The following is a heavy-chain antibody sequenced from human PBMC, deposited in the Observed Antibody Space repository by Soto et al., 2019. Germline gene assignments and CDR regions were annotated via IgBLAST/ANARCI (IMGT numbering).Heavy chain of an antibody. CDR1: GFTFSNYA. CDR3: ASDNYYSADPRSSPRDY. J-gene: IGHJ4*02. V-gene: IGHV3-23*01. D-gene: IGHD3-10*01. CDR2: ISGSGDVT. Sequence: EVHLLESGGGLVQPGGSLRLSCAASGFTFSNYAMSWVRQAPGKGLEWVSAISGSGDVTPYADSVKGRFTISRDNSKTQLYLQMNSLRAGETAVYFCASDNYYSADPRSSPRDYWGTGTLVTVSS.